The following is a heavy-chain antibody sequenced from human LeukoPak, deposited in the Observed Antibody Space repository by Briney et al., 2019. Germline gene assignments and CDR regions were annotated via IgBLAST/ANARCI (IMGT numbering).Heavy chain of an antibody. D-gene: IGHD4-17*01. V-gene: IGHV4-34*01. CDR1: GGSFSGYY. Sequence: PSETLSLTCAVYGGSFSGYYWSWIRQPPGKGLEWIGEINHSGSTNYNPSLKSRVTISVDTSKNQFSLKLSSVTAADTAVYYCARGRTVWDYWGQGTLVTVSS. CDR3: ARGRTVWDY. J-gene: IGHJ4*02. CDR2: INHSGST.